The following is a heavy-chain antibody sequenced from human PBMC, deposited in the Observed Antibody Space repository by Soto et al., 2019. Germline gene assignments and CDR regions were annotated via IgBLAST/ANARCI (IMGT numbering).Heavy chain of an antibody. Sequence: SETLSLTCTVSGGSFSGYFWTWISQPPGKGLEWLAEINHSGIANYNPSVESRVSMSVETSKNQFSLRLYSVSAADTAVYYCVRGPYNYNSGYFDYWGQGTLVTVSS. V-gene: IGHV4-34*01. CDR3: VRGPYNYNSGYFDY. D-gene: IGHD1-1*01. CDR1: GGSFSGYF. CDR2: INHSGIA. J-gene: IGHJ4*02.